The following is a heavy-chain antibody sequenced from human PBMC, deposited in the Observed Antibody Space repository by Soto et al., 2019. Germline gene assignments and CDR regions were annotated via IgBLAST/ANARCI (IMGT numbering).Heavy chain of an antibody. CDR1: GYLFTAYS. D-gene: IGHD2-15*01. CDR2: VNPSGGST. CDR3: AREENCSGGTCYSEYLHR. J-gene: IGHJ1*01. V-gene: IGHV1-46*01. Sequence: GASVKVSCKASGYLFTAYSMHWVRLAPGQGLEWMGVVNPSGGSTKYAQNFQGRVTMTRGTSTTTIYMELSSLRSDDTAIYYCAREENCSGGTCYSEYLHRWGQGTLVTVSS.